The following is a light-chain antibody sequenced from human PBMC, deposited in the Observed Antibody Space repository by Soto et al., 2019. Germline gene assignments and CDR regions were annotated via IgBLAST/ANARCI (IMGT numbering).Light chain of an antibody. CDR2: GTS. J-gene: IGKJ1*01. Sequence: EIVMTQSPATLSVSPGERATLSCRASQSVGSDLAWYQQKPGQAPRVLIYGTSSRATGIPDRFSGSGSGTDFTLTISRLEPEDFAVYYCQQYTTSSWTFGQGTKVDIK. CDR1: QSVGSD. V-gene: IGKV3D-15*01. CDR3: QQYTTSSWT.